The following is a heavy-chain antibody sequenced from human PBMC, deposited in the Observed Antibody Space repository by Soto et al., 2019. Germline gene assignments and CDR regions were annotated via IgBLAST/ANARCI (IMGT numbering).Heavy chain of an antibody. V-gene: IGHV3-23*01. CDR3: VKVRGGFYTYYFDY. CDR2: ISGSGVST. CDR1: GFIFSSYA. Sequence: GGSLRLSCAASGFIFSSYAMNWVRQTPGKGLEWVSGISGSGVSTYYANSVKGRFSISRDNSKNTLYLQMNSLRAEDTAIYYCVKVRGGFYTYYFDYWGQGTLVTVSS. D-gene: IGHD3-10*01. J-gene: IGHJ4*02.